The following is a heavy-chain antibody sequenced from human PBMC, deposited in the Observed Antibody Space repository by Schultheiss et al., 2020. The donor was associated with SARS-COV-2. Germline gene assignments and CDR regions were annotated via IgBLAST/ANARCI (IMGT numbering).Heavy chain of an antibody. V-gene: IGHV3-53*04. Sequence: GGSLRLSCAASGFTFGSYAMHWVRQAPGKGLEWVAVIYSGGSTYYADSVKGRFTISRHNSKNTLYLQMNSLRAEDTAVYYCARALRYYYMDVWGKGTTVTVSS. J-gene: IGHJ6*03. CDR2: IYSGGST. CDR3: ARALRYYYMDV. D-gene: IGHD4/OR15-4a*01. CDR1: GFTFGSYA.